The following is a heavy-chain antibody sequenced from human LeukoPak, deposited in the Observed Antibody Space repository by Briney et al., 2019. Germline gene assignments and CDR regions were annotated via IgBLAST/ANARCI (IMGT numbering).Heavy chain of an antibody. D-gene: IGHD3-10*01. CDR2: ISYDGSNK. V-gene: IGHV3-30*18. Sequence: GGSLRLSCAASVFSFSSYCMYWVRQAPGKGLEWVAVISYDGSNKYYVDSVKGRFTFSRDNSKNTLYLQMDSLRIEDTAVYYCAKSGAYYGSGDGMDVWGQGTTVTVSS. J-gene: IGHJ6*02. CDR1: VFSFSSYC. CDR3: AKSGAYYGSGDGMDV.